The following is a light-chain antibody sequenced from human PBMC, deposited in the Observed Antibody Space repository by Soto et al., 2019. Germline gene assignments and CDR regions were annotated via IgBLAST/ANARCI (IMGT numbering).Light chain of an antibody. V-gene: IGKV3-15*01. Sequence: EVVMTQSPATLSVSPGERATLSCRASQTVSSNLAWYQQKPGQAPRLLIYGASTRATGIPGRFSGSGSETEFTLTISSLQPEDFATYYCQQSYTFGQGT. CDR2: GAS. CDR1: QTVSSN. J-gene: IGKJ2*01. CDR3: QQSYT.